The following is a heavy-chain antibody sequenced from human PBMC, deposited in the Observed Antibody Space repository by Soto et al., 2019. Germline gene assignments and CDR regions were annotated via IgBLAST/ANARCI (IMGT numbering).Heavy chain of an antibody. V-gene: IGHV3-7*03. Sequence: GGSLRLSCAAPGFTGSSYYMTWVRQAPGKGLEWVANIKQDGSEKFYADSVKGRFSISRDNAKNSLYLQMNSLRAEDTAVYYCAGGSGWLFDSWGQGTPVTVSS. CDR1: GFTGSSYY. D-gene: IGHD6-19*01. CDR2: IKQDGSEK. J-gene: IGHJ4*02. CDR3: AGGSGWLFDS.